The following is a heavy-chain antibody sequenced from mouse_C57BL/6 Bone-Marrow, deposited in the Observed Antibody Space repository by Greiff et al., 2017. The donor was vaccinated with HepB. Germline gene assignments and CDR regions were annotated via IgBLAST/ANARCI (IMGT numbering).Heavy chain of an antibody. V-gene: IGHV2-5*01. Sequence: QVQLKESGPGLVQPSQSLSITCTVSGFSLTSYGVHWVRQSPGKGLEWLGVIWRGGSTDYNAAFMSRLSITKDNSKSQVFFKMNSLQADDTAIYYCDSPMITFYYAMDYWGQGTSVTVSS. CDR3: DSPMITFYYAMDY. CDR2: IWRGGST. CDR1: GFSLTSYG. J-gene: IGHJ4*01. D-gene: IGHD2-4*01.